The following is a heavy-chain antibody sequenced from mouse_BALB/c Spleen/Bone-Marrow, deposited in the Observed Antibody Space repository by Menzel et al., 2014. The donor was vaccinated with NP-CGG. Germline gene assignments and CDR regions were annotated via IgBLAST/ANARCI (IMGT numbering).Heavy chain of an antibody. D-gene: IGHD4-1*01. CDR3: ATLTGTFDY. CDR2: IDPASDYT. Sequence: EVQLQHSGAELVKPGASVKLSCTASGFNIKDTYMHWVKQRPEQGLEWIGRIDPASDYTQFDSKFQGKATITADTSSNTAYLQLSSLTSEDTAVYYCATLTGTFDYWGQGTTLTVSS. CDR1: GFNIKDTY. V-gene: IGHV14-3*02. J-gene: IGHJ2*01.